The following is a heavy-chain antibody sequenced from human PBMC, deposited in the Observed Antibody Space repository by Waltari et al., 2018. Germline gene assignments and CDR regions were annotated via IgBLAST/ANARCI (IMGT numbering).Heavy chain of an antibody. CDR2: IYYSGST. D-gene: IGHD2-21*01. CDR1: GGSISSSSYY. Sequence: QLQLQESGPGLVKPSETLSLTCTVSGGSISSSSYYWGWIRQPPGKGLAWIGSIYYSGSTYYNPSLKSRVTISVDTSKNQFSLKLSSVTAADTAVYYCARDQGGVIYWGQGTLVTVSS. CDR3: ARDQGGVIY. J-gene: IGHJ4*02. V-gene: IGHV4-39*07.